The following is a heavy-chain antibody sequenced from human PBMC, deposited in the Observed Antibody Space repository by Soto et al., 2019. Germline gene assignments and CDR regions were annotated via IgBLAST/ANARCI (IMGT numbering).Heavy chain of an antibody. D-gene: IGHD2-21*01. CDR2: IYPGDSDT. J-gene: IGHJ3*02. Sequence: KVSCKASGGTFSSYAISWVRQMPGKGLEWMGIIYPGDSDTRYSPSFQGQVTISADKSISTAYLQWSSLKASDTAMYYCARPEGGDNDAFDIWGQGTMVTVSS. CDR1: GGTFSSYA. CDR3: ARPEGGDNDAFDI. V-gene: IGHV5-51*01.